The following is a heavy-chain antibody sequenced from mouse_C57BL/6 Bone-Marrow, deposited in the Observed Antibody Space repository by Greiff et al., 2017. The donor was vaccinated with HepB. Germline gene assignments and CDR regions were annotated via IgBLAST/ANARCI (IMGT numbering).Heavy chain of an antibody. CDR2: IDPANGNT. CDR1: GFNIKNTY. V-gene: IGHV14-3*01. Sequence: EVQLQQSVAELVRPGASVKLSCTASGFNIKNTYMHWVKQRPEQGLEWIGRIDPANGNTTYAPKFQGKATITADTSSNTAYLQLSSLTSEDTAIYYCAKMATVVATGAMDYWGQGTSVTVSS. CDR3: AKMATVVATGAMDY. J-gene: IGHJ4*01. D-gene: IGHD1-1*01.